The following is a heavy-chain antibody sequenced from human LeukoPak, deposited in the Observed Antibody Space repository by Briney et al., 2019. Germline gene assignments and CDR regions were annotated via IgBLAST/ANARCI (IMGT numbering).Heavy chain of an antibody. Sequence: SETLSLTCTVSGGSISSYYWSWIRQPPGKGLEWIGSIYYSKNTYYNPSLKSRVTISADTTKNQFSLTLGSVSATDTAVYYCVSPRGFSYGYFDYWGQGTLVTVSS. CDR3: VSPRGFSYGYFDY. V-gene: IGHV4-59*05. D-gene: IGHD5-18*01. CDR1: GGSISSYY. CDR2: IYYSKNT. J-gene: IGHJ4*02.